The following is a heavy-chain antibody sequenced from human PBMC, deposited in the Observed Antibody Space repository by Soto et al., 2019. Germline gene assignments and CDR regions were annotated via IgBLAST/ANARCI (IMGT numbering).Heavy chain of an antibody. Sequence: LRLSCAASGFTFSSYGMHWVRQAPGKGLEWVAVISYDGSNKYYADSVKGRFTISRDNSKNTLYLQMNSLRAEDTAGYYCARDLPYGDYAAIMDVWGQGTTVTVSS. CDR1: GFTFSSYG. CDR3: ARDLPYGDYAAIMDV. CDR2: ISYDGSNK. J-gene: IGHJ6*02. D-gene: IGHD4-17*01. V-gene: IGHV3-30*03.